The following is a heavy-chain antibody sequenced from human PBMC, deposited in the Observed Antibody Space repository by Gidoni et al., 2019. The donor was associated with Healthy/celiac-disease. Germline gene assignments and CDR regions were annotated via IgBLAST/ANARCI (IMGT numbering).Heavy chain of an antibody. J-gene: IGHJ3*02. Sequence: QVHLQQGGAGLLKPYETLSPPCAVYGGSFSRSYWSWIRQPPGKGLEWIGEINPSGSTNYNPSLKSRVTISVDTSKNQFSLKLSSVTAADTAVYYCARAGVDITMIVVVISDAFDIWGQGTMVTVFS. D-gene: IGHD3-22*01. V-gene: IGHV4-34*01. CDR2: INPSGST. CDR1: GGSFSRSY. CDR3: ARAGVDITMIVVVISDAFDI.